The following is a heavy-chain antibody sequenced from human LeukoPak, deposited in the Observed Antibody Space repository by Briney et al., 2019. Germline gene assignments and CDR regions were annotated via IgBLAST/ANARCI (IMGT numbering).Heavy chain of an antibody. V-gene: IGHV3-15*01. CDR3: TTHHYDFWSGYYYIDY. CDR1: GFIFSNAW. D-gene: IGHD3-3*01. Sequence: GGSLRLSCAASGFIFSNAWMSWVRQAPGKGLEWVGRIKSISDGGTTDYAAPVKGRFSISRDDSKNTLYLQMNSLKTEDTAVYYCTTHHYDFWSGYYYIDYWGQGTLVTVSS. J-gene: IGHJ4*02. CDR2: IKSISDGGTT.